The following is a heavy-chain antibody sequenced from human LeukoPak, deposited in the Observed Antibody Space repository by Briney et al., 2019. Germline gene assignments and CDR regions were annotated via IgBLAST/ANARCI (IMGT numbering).Heavy chain of an antibody. D-gene: IGHD3-10*01. CDR3: AKDLTGMVRGEGAFDY. Sequence: PGRSLRLSCAASGFTFSSYGMHWVRQAPGKGLEWVAVISYDVSNKYYADSVKGRFTISRDNSKNTLYLQMNSLRAEDTAVYYCAKDLTGMVRGEGAFDYWGQGTLVTVSS. CDR2: ISYDVSNK. J-gene: IGHJ4*02. CDR1: GFTFSSYG. V-gene: IGHV3-30*18.